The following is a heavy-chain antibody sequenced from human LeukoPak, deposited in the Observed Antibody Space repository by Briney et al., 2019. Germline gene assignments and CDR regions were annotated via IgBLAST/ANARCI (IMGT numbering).Heavy chain of an antibody. V-gene: IGHV3-30*18. J-gene: IGHJ6*02. CDR1: GFTFSSYG. CDR2: ISYDGSNK. Sequence: GGSLRLSCAASGFTFSSYGMHWVRQAPGKGLEWVAVISYDGSNKYYADSVKGRFTISGDNSKNTLYLQMNSLRAEDTAVYYCAKDLIVVVPAASFYGMDVWGQGTTVTVSS. CDR3: AKDLIVVVPAASFYGMDV. D-gene: IGHD2-2*01.